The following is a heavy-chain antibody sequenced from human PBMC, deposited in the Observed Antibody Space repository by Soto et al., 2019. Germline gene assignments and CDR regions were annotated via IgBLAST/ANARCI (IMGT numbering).Heavy chain of an antibody. CDR3: AREKITGLFDY. CDR1: GGSFSGYY. J-gene: IGHJ4*02. V-gene: IGHV4-34*01. Sequence: QVQLQQWGAGLLKPSETLSLTCAVYGGSFSGYYWTWIRQPTGTGLEWIGEINHSGSTNYNPSLKSRVTISVNTSKNQFSLKLTSVTAADTAVYYCAREKITGLFDYWGQGTLVTVSS. D-gene: IGHD2-8*02. CDR2: INHSGST.